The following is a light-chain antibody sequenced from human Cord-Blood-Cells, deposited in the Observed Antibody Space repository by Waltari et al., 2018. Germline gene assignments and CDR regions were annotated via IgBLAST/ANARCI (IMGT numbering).Light chain of an antibody. CDR3: QQRSNWPPYT. CDR1: QSVSSY. V-gene: IGKV3-11*01. CDR2: DAC. Sequence: EIVLTQSPANLSLSQWERATLSCSASQSVSSYLAWYQQKPGQTPRLLIDDACNRATGIPARFIGSGSGTDFTRTISSLEPEDFAVYYCQQRSNWPPYTFGQGTKLEIK. J-gene: IGKJ2*01.